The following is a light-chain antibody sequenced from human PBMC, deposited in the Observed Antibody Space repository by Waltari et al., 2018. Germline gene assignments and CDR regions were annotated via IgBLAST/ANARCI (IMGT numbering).Light chain of an antibody. CDR2: DVN. CDR3: SSYSSGNTPVV. CDR1: NSDIGSYDY. Sequence: QSALTQPASVSESPGQSITIACTGTNSDIGSYDYVPWYQQHPGKTPKLIIYDVNNRPSGVSNRFSGSKSGITASLTISGLQAEDGADYFCSSYSSGNTPVVFGGGTTLTVL. V-gene: IGLV2-14*03. J-gene: IGLJ2*01.